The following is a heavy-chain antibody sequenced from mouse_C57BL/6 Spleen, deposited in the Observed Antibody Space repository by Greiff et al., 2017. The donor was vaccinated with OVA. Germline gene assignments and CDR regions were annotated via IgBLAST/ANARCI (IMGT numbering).Heavy chain of an antibody. Sequence: VQLQQSGPGLVQPSQSLSITCTVSGFSLTSYGVHWVRQSPGKGLEWLGVIWSGGSTDYNAAFISRLSISKDNSKSHVLFKMNRLQADDTAIYYCARKPVVVPYAMDYWGQGTSVTVSS. CDR1: GFSLTSYG. J-gene: IGHJ4*01. D-gene: IGHD1-1*01. V-gene: IGHV2-2*01. CDR3: ARKPVVVPYAMDY. CDR2: IWSGGST.